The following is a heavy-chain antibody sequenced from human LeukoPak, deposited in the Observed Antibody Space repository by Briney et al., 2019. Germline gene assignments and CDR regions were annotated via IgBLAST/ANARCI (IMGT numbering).Heavy chain of an antibody. Sequence: GGSLRLSCAASGFAFISYAMHWVRQAPGKGLEWVAVISYDGSNKYYADSVKGRFTISRDNSKNTLYLQMNSLRVEDTAVYYCARDRHYYGSGILGYWGQGTLVTVSS. CDR2: ISYDGSNK. V-gene: IGHV3-30-3*01. D-gene: IGHD3-10*01. CDR1: GFAFISYA. CDR3: ARDRHYYGSGILGY. J-gene: IGHJ4*02.